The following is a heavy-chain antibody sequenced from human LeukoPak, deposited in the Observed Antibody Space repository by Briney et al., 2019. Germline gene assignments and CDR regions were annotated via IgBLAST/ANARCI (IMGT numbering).Heavy chain of an antibody. D-gene: IGHD5-18*01. CDR3: ARNRGYTYDYDSFDP. Sequence: PGGSLTLSCAASGFTFSSYGKYWVRKAPGKGLDCVAFIPYEGSYKYDADSVKGRVTISRDNSRDTLYLQMNSLRGEDTAIYYCARNRGYTYDYDSFDPWGQGTLVTV. J-gene: IGHJ5*02. V-gene: IGHV3-30*19. CDR1: GFTFSSYG. CDR2: IPYEGSYK.